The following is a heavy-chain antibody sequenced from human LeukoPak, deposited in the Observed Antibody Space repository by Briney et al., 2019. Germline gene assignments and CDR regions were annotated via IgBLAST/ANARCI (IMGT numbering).Heavy chain of an antibody. CDR1: GGSFSGYY. Sequence: PSETLSLTCAVYGGSFSGYYWSWIRQPPGKGPEWIGEINHSGSTNYNPSLKSRVTISVDTSKNQFSLKLSSVTAADTAVYYCAREARYYDSSGYNWYFDLWGRGTLATVSS. CDR2: INHSGST. V-gene: IGHV4-34*01. CDR3: AREARYYDSSGYNWYFDL. J-gene: IGHJ2*01. D-gene: IGHD3-22*01.